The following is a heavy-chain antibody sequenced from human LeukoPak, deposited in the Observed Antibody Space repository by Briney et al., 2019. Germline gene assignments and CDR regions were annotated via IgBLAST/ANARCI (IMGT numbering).Heavy chain of an antibody. Sequence: GASVKVSCKASGYTFTGYYMHWARQAPGQGLEWMGWINPNSGGTNYAQKFQGRVTMTRDTSISTAYMELSRLRSDDTAVYYCASIPKSYSSGWLSYWGQGTLVTVSS. CDR2: INPNSGGT. D-gene: IGHD6-19*01. CDR1: GYTFTGYY. CDR3: ASIPKSYSSGWLSY. J-gene: IGHJ4*02. V-gene: IGHV1-2*02.